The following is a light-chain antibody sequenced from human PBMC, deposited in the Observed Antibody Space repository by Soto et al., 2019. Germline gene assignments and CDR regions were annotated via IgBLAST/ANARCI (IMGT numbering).Light chain of an antibody. Sequence: QSVLTQPPSVSAAPGQKVTISCSGCSSNIGGNSVSWYQQLPGTAPKLLIYDDNKRPSGIPDRFSGSKSGTSATLGITGFQTGDEADYYCGSWDSSLSVYVFGTGTKVTVL. CDR3: GSWDSSLSVYV. CDR1: SSNIGGNS. V-gene: IGLV1-51*01. CDR2: DDN. J-gene: IGLJ1*01.